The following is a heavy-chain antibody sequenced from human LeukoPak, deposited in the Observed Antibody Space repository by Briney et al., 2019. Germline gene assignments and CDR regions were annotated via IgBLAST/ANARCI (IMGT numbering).Heavy chain of an antibody. CDR3: ARGPRNDP. D-gene: IGHD1-14*01. J-gene: IGHJ5*02. V-gene: IGHV1-8*01. Sequence: ASVKVSCKTSGYPFTTWEINWVRQAAGQGLEWMGWVHPNSGNTAYAQKFQGRVTMTRDTSISTAYMEVSGLRSVDTAVYFCARGPRNDPWGQGTLVTVSS. CDR1: GYPFTTWE. CDR2: VHPNSGNT.